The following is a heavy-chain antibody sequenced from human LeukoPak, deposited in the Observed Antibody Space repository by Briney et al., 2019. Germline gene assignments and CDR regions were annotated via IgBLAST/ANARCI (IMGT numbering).Heavy chain of an antibody. V-gene: IGHV3-23*01. CDR1: GFTFSDYA. D-gene: IGHD1-14*01. CDR3: ASRPRADIGPLDF. Sequence: GGSLRLSCAASGFTFSDYAMTCVRQAPGKGLEWVSSISGSGSRTYYTESVKGRFTISTRNSKNTLYLQMNSLRANDTAIYYCASRPRADIGPLDFWGQGTLVTVSS. J-gene: IGHJ4*02. CDR2: ISGSGSRT.